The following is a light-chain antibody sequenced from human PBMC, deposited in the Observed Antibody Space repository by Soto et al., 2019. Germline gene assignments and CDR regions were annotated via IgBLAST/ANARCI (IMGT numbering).Light chain of an antibody. CDR2: KVS. CDR3: TSPTPGSLYV. CDR1: SSDVGGYNY. Sequence: QAASVSGSPGQSITCTGTSSDVGGYNYVSWYQQYPGRVPKLLIYKVSDRPSGISNRFSGSKSGNTASLTISGLQAEDEADYFCTSPTPGSLYVFGSGTQLTVL. J-gene: IGLJ7*01. V-gene: IGLV2-14*01.